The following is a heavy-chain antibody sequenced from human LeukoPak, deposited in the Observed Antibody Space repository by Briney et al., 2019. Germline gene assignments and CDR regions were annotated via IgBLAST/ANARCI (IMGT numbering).Heavy chain of an antibody. CDR2: IIPIFGTA. CDR1: GGTFSSYA. V-gene: IGHV1-69*13. CDR3: ARVVLPARYCSSTSCHSYFDY. Sequence: SVKVSCKASGGTFSSYAISWVRQAPGQGLEWMGGIIPIFGTANYAQKFQGRVTVTADESTSTAYMELSSLRSEDTAVYYCARVVLPARYCSSTSCHSYFDYWGQGTLVTVSS. D-gene: IGHD2-2*01. J-gene: IGHJ4*02.